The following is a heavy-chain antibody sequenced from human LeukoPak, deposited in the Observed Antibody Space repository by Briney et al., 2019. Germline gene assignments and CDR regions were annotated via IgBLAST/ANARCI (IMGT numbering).Heavy chain of an antibody. D-gene: IGHD3-9*01. CDR3: ARAPYYDILTGYNPHPVWFDP. Sequence: GGSLRLSCAASGYTFSTYWMTWVRQAPGKGLEWVANIKQDGSEKYYVDSVKGRFTIFRDNAKNSLYLQMNSLRAEDTAVYYCARAPYYDILTGYNPHPVWFDPWGQGTLVTVSS. J-gene: IGHJ5*02. CDR1: GYTFSTYW. CDR2: IKQDGSEK. V-gene: IGHV3-7*01.